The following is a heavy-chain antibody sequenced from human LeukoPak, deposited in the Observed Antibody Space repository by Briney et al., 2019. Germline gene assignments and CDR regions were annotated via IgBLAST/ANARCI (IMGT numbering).Heavy chain of an antibody. J-gene: IGHJ4*02. D-gene: IGHD6-19*01. CDR3: ARETSGWAFDY. CDR2: IKQDGSEK. Sequence: GGSLRLSCAASGFTFSSYWMSWVRQAPGKGLEWVANIKQDGSEKYYVDSVKGRFTISRDNAKNSLYLQMNSLRGEDTAVYYCARETSGWAFDYWGQGTLVTVSS. CDR1: GFTFSSYW. V-gene: IGHV3-7*03.